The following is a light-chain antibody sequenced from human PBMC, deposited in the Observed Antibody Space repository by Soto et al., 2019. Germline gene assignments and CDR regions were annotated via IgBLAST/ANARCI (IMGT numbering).Light chain of an antibody. CDR1: SSDVGSYNL. J-gene: IGLJ2*01. Sequence: QSALTQPASVSGSPGQSITISCTGTSSDVGSYNLVSWYQHHPGKAPKFIIYEDNKRPSGVSNRFSGSKSGNTASLTISGLQVEDEADYYCCAFVRSNALLFGGGTKLTVL. V-gene: IGLV2-23*01. CDR3: CAFVRSNALL. CDR2: EDN.